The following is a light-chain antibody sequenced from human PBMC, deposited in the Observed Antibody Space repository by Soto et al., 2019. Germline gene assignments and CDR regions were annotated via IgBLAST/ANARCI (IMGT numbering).Light chain of an antibody. J-gene: IGKJ1*01. CDR3: MQTLQTPRT. CDR2: LGS. Sequence: DLVLTQSPLSLPVTPGEPASLSCRSSQSLLHSNGYKYLDWFLQKPGQSPQLLIYLGSNRASGVPERFSGSGSDTDFTLNISTVEAEDVGVYYCMQTLQTPRTFGQGTKVE. CDR1: QSLLHSNGYKY. V-gene: IGKV2-28*01.